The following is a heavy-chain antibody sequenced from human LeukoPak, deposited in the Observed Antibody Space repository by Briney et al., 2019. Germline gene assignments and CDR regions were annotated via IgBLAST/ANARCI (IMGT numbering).Heavy chain of an antibody. Sequence: GGSLRLSCAASGFTFSSYWMHWVRQAPGKGLVWVSSISSSSSYIYYADSVKGRFTISRDNAKNSLYLQMNSLRAEDTAVYYCARPDEQQLVRDAFDIWGQGTMVTVSS. CDR1: GFTFSSYW. CDR3: ARPDEQQLVRDAFDI. V-gene: IGHV3-21*01. J-gene: IGHJ3*02. D-gene: IGHD6-13*01. CDR2: ISSSSSYI.